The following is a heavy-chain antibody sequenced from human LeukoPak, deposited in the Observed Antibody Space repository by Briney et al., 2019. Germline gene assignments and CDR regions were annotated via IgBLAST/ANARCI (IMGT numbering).Heavy chain of an antibody. CDR2: ISGGGGTTYYA. V-gene: IGHV3-23*01. CDR3: AKFYDILTGYIDY. D-gene: IGHD3-9*01. J-gene: IGHJ4*02. Sequence: GGSLRLSCAASGFTFSGYAMSWVRQSPGKGLEWGSAISGGGGTTYYAYYADSVKGRFTISRDNSKNTLYLLMNSLRAEDTAVYYCAKFYDILTGYIDYWGQGTLVTVSS. CDR1: GFTFSGYA.